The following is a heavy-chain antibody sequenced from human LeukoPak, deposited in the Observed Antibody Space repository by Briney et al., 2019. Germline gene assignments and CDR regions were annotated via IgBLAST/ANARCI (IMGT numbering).Heavy chain of an antibody. J-gene: IGHJ6*03. V-gene: IGHV4-59*11. D-gene: IGHD6-13*01. CDR1: GGSISSHY. CDR3: ARVKQQLVPYYYYYMDV. Sequence: PSETLSLTCTASGGSISSHYWSWIRQPPGKGLEWIGYIYYSGSTNYNPSLKSRVTISVDTSKNQFSLKLSSVTAADTAVYYCARVKQQLVPYYYYYMDVWGKGTTVTVSS. CDR2: IYYSGST.